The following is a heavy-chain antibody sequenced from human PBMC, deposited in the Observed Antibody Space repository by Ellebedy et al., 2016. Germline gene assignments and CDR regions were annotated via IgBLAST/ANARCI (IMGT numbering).Heavy chain of an antibody. V-gene: IGHV3-23*01. D-gene: IGHD4-17*01. CDR1: GFTFRNYF. J-gene: IGHJ4*02. CDR2: ISGAGDDV. Sequence: GGSLRLSXATSGFTFRNYFMTWVRQSPEKGLEWLSTISGAGDDVSYADSVKGRFTISRDSSKNSVYLRMNNLRVEDTAVYYCRQGHYADLWGQGTLVTVSS. CDR3: RQGHYADL.